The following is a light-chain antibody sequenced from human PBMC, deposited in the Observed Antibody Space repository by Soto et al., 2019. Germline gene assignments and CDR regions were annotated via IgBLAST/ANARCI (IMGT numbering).Light chain of an antibody. CDR3: HHYNTYST. J-gene: IGKJ1*01. Sequence: DIQMTQSPSALSASIGDRVTITCRASQSISIWLAWYQQKPGKAPKLLIYAASSLESGVPSRFSGSGSGTEFTLTISSRQPDDFATYYCHHYNTYSTFGQGTRVDVK. V-gene: IGKV1-5*03. CDR2: AAS. CDR1: QSISIW.